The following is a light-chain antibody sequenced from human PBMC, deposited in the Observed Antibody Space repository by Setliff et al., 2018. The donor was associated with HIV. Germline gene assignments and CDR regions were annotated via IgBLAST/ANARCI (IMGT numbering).Light chain of an antibody. V-gene: IGLV1-40*01. J-gene: IGLJ3*02. CDR1: TSNIGAGYD. Sequence: QSALTQPSSVSGAPGQTVAISCTGTTSNIGAGYDVHWYQQFPGEAPRLLIYRNVNRPSGVPDRYSGSKSGTSASLAITGLQAEDEALYYCQSSDNTLGASGVFGGGTKVTVL. CDR2: RNV. CDR3: QSSDNTLGASGV.